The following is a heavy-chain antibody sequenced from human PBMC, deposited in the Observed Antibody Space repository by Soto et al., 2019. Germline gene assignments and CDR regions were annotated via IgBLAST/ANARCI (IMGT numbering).Heavy chain of an antibody. D-gene: IGHD6-13*01. CDR3: ARGEQLVPHYYYYGMDV. J-gene: IGHJ6*02. CDR2: IWYDGSNK. V-gene: IGHV3-33*01. Sequence: GGSLRLSCAASGFTFSNYGMHWVRQVPGKGLEWVAVIWYDGSNKYYADSVKGRFTISRDNSKNTLYLQMNSLRAEDTAVYYCARGEQLVPHYYYYGMDVWGQGTTVTVPS. CDR1: GFTFSNYG.